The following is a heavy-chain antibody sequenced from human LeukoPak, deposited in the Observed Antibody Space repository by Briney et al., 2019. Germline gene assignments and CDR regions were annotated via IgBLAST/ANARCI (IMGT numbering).Heavy chain of an antibody. CDR3: ARYRDGDRDISLDY. CDR1: GASIYGYY. V-gene: IGHV4-4*08. Sequence: SETLSLTCTVSGASIYGYYWGWIRQPPGKGLEWIGFITSGGRTSYNPPLKSRVTMSVDRSMNQFSLRLTFMTAADTALYYCARYRDGDRDISLDYWGQGSLVTASS. J-gene: IGHJ4*02. D-gene: IGHD2-21*02. CDR2: ITSGGRT.